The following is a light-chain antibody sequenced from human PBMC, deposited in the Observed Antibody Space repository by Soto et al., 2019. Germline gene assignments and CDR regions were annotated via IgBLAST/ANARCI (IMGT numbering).Light chain of an antibody. V-gene: IGKV3-15*01. Sequence: EIVMTQSPATLSVSPGERATLSCRASQSVSSNLAWYQQKPGQAPRLLISGASTRATGIPARFSGSGSGTEFTLTISSLQSEDFAVYYCQQYNNWPFTFGPGIKVDIK. CDR1: QSVSSN. J-gene: IGKJ3*01. CDR3: QQYNNWPFT. CDR2: GAS.